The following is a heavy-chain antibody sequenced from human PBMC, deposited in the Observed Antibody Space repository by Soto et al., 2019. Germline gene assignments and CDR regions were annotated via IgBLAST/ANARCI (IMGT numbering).Heavy chain of an antibody. CDR3: AKGGIGWFDP. V-gene: IGHV3-23*01. CDR2: ISYDGGNT. J-gene: IGHJ5*02. Sequence: GVSLSLSFSASGFPFSSYSMNWVRQAPGRGLEWVSTISYDGGNTYYPHSVKGRFTISRDNSKNTLYLQMNSLRAEDAAVYYCAKGGIGWFDPWGQGTLVNV. D-gene: IGHD2-21*01. CDR1: GFPFSSYS.